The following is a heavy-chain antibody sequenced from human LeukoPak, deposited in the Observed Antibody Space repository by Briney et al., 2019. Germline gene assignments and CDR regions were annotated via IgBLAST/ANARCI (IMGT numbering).Heavy chain of an antibody. V-gene: IGHV3-72*01. Sequence: GGSLRLSCAASGFTFSDHYMDWVRQAPGKGLEWDGRTRDKANGYTTDYAASVRGRFTISRDDSKNSLHLQMNSLKTEDTAVYYCARYYYDSSGYYRFDYWGQGTLVTVSS. J-gene: IGHJ4*02. CDR3: ARYYYDSSGYYRFDY. CDR1: GFTFSDHY. CDR2: TRDKANGYTT. D-gene: IGHD3-22*01.